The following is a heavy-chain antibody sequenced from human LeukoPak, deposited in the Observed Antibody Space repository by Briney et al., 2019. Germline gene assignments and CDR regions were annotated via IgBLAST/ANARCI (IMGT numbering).Heavy chain of an antibody. CDR1: GFTFSSYG. V-gene: IGHV3-30*02. CDR3: AKQGGNYYDSSGYYYVINWFDP. D-gene: IGHD3-22*01. Sequence: GGSLRLSCAASGFTFSSYGMHWVRQAPGKGLEWVAFIRYDGSNKYYADSVKGRFTISRDNSKNTLYLQMNSLRAEDTAVYYCAKQGGNYYDSSGYYYVINWFDPWGQGTLVTVSS. CDR2: IRYDGSNK. J-gene: IGHJ5*02.